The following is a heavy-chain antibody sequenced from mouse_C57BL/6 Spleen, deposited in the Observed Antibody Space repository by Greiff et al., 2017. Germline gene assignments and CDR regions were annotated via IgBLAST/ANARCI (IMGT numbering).Heavy chain of an antibody. V-gene: IGHV3-6*01. CDR1: GYSITSGYY. D-gene: IGHD2-4*01. J-gene: IGHJ1*03. CDR2: ISYDGSN. CDR3: ARDRVYYDYDGYFDV. Sequence: DVQLQESGPGLVKPSQSLSLTCSVTGYSITSGYYWNWIRQFPGNKLEWMGYISYDGSNNYNPSLKNRISITRDTSKNQFFLKLNSVTTEDTATYYCARDRVYYDYDGYFDVWGTGTTVTVSS.